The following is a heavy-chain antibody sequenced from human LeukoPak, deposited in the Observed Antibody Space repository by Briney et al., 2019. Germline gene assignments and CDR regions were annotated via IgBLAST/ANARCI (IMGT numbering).Heavy chain of an antibody. CDR2: IKQDGSEK. D-gene: IGHD3-3*01. Sequence: GGSLRLSCAASGFTVSSHYMSWVRQAPGKGLEWVANIKQDGSEKYYVDSVKGRFTISRDNAKNSLYLQMNSLRAEDTAVYYCARDLESNYDFWSGYEPSGFDIWGQGTMVTVSS. CDR3: ARDLESNYDFWSGYEPSGFDI. V-gene: IGHV3-7*01. J-gene: IGHJ3*02. CDR1: GFTVSSHY.